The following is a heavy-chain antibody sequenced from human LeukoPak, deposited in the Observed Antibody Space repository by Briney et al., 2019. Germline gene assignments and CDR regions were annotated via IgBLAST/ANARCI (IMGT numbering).Heavy chain of an antibody. J-gene: IGHJ5*02. D-gene: IGHD4-23*01. CDR3: ARDYYGGPT. V-gene: IGHV1-46*01. CDR1: GYIFTSYY. CDR2: INPKGAST. Sequence: ASVKVSCKASGYIFTSYYIHWVRQAPGQGLDWMGIINPKGASTSYAQKFQGRVTMTRDTSTSTVYMELSSLRSEDTAVYYCARDYYGGPTWGQGTLVTVSS.